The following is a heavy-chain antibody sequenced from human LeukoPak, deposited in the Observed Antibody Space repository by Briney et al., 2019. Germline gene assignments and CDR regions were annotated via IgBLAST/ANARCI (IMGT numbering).Heavy chain of an antibody. V-gene: IGHV3-23*01. CDR1: GFTFDTYA. D-gene: IGHD2-2*02. J-gene: IGHJ4*02. Sequence: GGSLRLSCAASGFTFDTYAMSWVRQAPGKGLEWVSAISGSGGRTNYADSVKGRFTISRDNSKSTLYLQMNSLRVEDTAVYYCAKDGGGYCSSTTCYTTPDYWGQGTLVTVSS. CDR3: AKDGGGYCSSTTCYTTPDY. CDR2: ISGSGGRT.